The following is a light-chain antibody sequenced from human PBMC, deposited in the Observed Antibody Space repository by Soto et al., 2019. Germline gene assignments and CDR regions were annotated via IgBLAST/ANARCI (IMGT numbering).Light chain of an antibody. J-gene: IGKJ5*01. V-gene: IGKV1-9*01. CDR2: GAS. Sequence: DLQMTQSPSFLSASLRYRVTITFRASQGISNYLAWYQQKPGKAPKLLIYGASTLQSGVPSRFSGSGSGTEFTLTISSLQPEDFATYYCQQLNAYPITFGQGTRLEIK. CDR3: QQLNAYPIT. CDR1: QGISNY.